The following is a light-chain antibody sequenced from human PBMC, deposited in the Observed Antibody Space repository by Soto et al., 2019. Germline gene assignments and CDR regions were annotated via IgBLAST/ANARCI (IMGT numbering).Light chain of an antibody. CDR3: QSYDSSLSAWKV. J-gene: IGLJ3*02. CDR1: NTNIGAGYD. CDR2: ANI. Sequence: QPVLTQPPSVSGARGQRVSISCTGTNTNIGAGYDVNWYQLLPGTAPKLLIYANINRPSGVPDRFSGSKSGASAFLVITGLQAEDEADYYCQSYDSSLSAWKVFGGGTKLTVL. V-gene: IGLV1-40*01.